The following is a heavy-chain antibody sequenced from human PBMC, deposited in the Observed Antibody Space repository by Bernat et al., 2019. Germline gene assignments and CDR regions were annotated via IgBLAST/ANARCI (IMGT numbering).Heavy chain of an antibody. CDR3: AIRGVFGNFDY. V-gene: IGHV4-59*12. CDR1: GGSISSYY. D-gene: IGHD3-10*01. CDR2: IYYSGST. Sequence: QVQLQESGPGLVKPSETLSLTCTVSGGSISSYYWSWIRQPPGKGLEWIGYIYYSGSTYYNPSLKSRVTISVDTSKNQFSLKLSSVTAADTAVYYCAIRGVFGNFDYWGQGTLVTVSS. J-gene: IGHJ4*02.